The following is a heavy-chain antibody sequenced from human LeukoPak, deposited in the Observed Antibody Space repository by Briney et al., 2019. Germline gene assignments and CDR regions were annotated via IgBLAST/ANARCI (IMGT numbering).Heavy chain of an antibody. Sequence: SETLSLTCTVSGGSISSSSYYWGWIRQPPGKGLEWIGSIYYSGSTYYNPSLKSRVTISVDTSKNQFSLKLSSVTAADTAVYYCARGRKTGTTHYWGQGTLVTVSS. D-gene: IGHD1-7*01. CDR2: IYYSGST. V-gene: IGHV4-39*01. CDR1: GGSISSSSYY. J-gene: IGHJ4*02. CDR3: ARGRKTGTTHY.